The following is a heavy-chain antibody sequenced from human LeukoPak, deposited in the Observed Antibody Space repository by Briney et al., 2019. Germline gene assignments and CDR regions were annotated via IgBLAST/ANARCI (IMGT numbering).Heavy chain of an antibody. J-gene: IGHJ4*02. CDR1: GFTFSNYA. D-gene: IGHD3-10*01. V-gene: IGHV3-23*01. CDR2: ITDTGANT. Sequence: PGGSLRLSCAASGFTFSNYAMNWVRQAPGKGLEWVSGITDTGANTYYADSVKGRFTISRDNSKNTLYLQMNSLRAEDTAVYYCAKDPSYYGSTSNNDYWGQGTLVTVSS. CDR3: AKDPSYYGSTSNNDY.